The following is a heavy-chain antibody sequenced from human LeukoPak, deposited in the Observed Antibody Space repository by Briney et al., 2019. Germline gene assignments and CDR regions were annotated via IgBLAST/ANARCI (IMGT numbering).Heavy chain of an antibody. CDR3: AKDRGAIGYSFDY. CDR1: GFTFSSYS. V-gene: IGHV3-9*01. CDR2: ISWNSGTI. Sequence: GGSLRLSCAASGFTFSSYSMNWVRQAPGKGLEWVSGISWNSGTIGYADSVKGRFTISRDNAKNSLYLQMNSLRAEDTAMYYCAKDRGAIGYSFDYWGQGTLVTVSS. D-gene: IGHD5-18*01. J-gene: IGHJ4*02.